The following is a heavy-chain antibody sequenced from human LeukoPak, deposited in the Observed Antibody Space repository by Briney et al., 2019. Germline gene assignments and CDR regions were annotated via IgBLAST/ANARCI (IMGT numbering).Heavy chain of an antibody. CDR2: INPNSGDT. Sequence: GASVKVSCKASGYTFTAYYIHWVRQAPGQGLEWMGWINPNSGDTNYAHKFQGRVTMTRDTSISTAYMELIRLRSDDTAIYYCARNQGLNWNDDGDFDYWGQGTLVTVS. CDR3: ARNQGLNWNDDGDFDY. V-gene: IGHV1-2*07. CDR1: GYTFTAYY. D-gene: IGHD1-1*01. J-gene: IGHJ4*02.